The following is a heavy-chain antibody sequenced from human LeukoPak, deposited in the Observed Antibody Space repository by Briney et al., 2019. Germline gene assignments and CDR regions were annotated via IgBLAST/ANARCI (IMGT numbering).Heavy chain of an antibody. D-gene: IGHD2-21*01. CDR3: ARVIEHRNWCFDL. Sequence: PSETLSLTCTVSGGSISSRNYFWTCIRHPAGKGREWVGHINTSATTKYNPSLKTPVTLSTDTTKNPLSLKLRSVTAADTAVYYCARVIEHRNWCFDLWGHGTLVTVSS. CDR2: INTSATT. V-gene: IGHV4-61*09. J-gene: IGHJ2*01. CDR1: GGSISSRNYF.